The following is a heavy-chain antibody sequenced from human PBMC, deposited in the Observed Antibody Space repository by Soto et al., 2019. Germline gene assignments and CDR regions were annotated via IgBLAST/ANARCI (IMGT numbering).Heavy chain of an antibody. J-gene: IGHJ4*02. CDR3: AKDGDSITRNKPLDY. D-gene: IGHD2-2*01. CDR2: ISVSGDRT. V-gene: IGHV3-23*01. CDR1: GFTFSSYA. Sequence: GWSLRLSRASSGFTFSSYAMCWVRQAPGKGLEWVSSISVSGDRTFYADSVKGRFTISRDNSRNTLRLQMNSLRAEDTAVYYCAKDGDSITRNKPLDYWGQGTLVTVSS.